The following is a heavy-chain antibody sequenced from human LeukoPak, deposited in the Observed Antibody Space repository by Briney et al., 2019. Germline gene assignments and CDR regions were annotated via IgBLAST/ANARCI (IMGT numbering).Heavy chain of an antibody. Sequence: ASVKVSCKASGYTFTSYYMHWVRQAPGQGLEWMGIINPSGGSTSYAQKFQGRVTMTRDTSTSTVYMELINLRSEDTAVYYCARGAPVVVVAATHPYYFDCWGQGTLVTVAT. J-gene: IGHJ4*02. D-gene: IGHD2-15*01. CDR1: GYTFTSYY. CDR3: ARGAPVVVVAATHPYYFDC. V-gene: IGHV1-46*03. CDR2: INPSGGST.